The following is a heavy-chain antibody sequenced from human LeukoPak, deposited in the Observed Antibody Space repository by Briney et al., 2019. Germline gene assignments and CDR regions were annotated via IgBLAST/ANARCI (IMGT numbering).Heavy chain of an antibody. CDR1: GGSIGNYQ. V-gene: IGHV4-59*01. J-gene: IGHJ4*02. D-gene: IGHD4-17*01. CDR2: TQYSGST. CDR3: ARGPTVTTDY. Sequence: SETLSLTCTVSGGSIGNYQWNWIRQPPGKGLEWIANTQYSGSTSYNPSLKSRVTISLDTSKNQFSLRLTSVTSADTAVYYCARGPTVTTDYWGQGTLVTVSA.